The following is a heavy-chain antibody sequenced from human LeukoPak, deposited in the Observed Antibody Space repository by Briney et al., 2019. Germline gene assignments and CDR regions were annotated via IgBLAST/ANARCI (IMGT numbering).Heavy chain of an antibody. CDR1: GGSLNNYY. CDR2: IYSSGST. Sequence: SETLSLTCTVSGGSLNNYYWNGFRQPAGKGLEWIGRIYSSGSTDYNTSLKSRVTMSVDTSKNQFSLNLTSVTAADSAVYYCARGRGRLLLIDYWGQGTLVTVSS. D-gene: IGHD2-15*01. J-gene: IGHJ4*02. CDR3: ARGRGRLLLIDY. V-gene: IGHV4-4*07.